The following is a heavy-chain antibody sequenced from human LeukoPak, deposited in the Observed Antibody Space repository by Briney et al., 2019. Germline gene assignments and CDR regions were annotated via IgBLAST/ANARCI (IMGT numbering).Heavy chain of an antibody. CDR3: TTEHYYDILTGLSLDV. V-gene: IGHV3-15*01. CDR2: IKSKTDGGTT. Sequence: GGSLRLSCAASGFTFSNAWMSWVRQAPGKGLEWVGRIKSKTDGGTTDYAAPVKGRFTISRDDSKNTLYLQMNSLKTEDTAVYYCTTEHYYDILTGLSLDVWGQGTTVTVSS. J-gene: IGHJ6*02. CDR1: GFTFSNAW. D-gene: IGHD3-9*01.